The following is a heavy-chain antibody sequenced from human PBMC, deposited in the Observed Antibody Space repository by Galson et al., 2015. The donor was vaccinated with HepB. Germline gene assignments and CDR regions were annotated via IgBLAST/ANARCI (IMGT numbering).Heavy chain of an antibody. CDR3: ARDPNSWYFDL. CDR1: GFIVSSNY. Sequence: SLRLSCAASGFIVSSNYMSWVRQAPGKGLEWVSSISSSSSYIYYADSVKGRFTISRDNAKNSLYLQMNSLRAEDTAVYYCARDPNSWYFDLWGRGTLVTVSS. V-gene: IGHV3-21*01. CDR2: ISSSSSYI. D-gene: IGHD5-24*01. J-gene: IGHJ2*01.